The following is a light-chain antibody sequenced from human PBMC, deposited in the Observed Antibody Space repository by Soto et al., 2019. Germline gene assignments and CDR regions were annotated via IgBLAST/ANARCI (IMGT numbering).Light chain of an antibody. V-gene: IGKV3-15*01. CDR1: QSLSSY. Sequence: EIVLTQSPATLSLSPGERATLSCRASQSLSSYLAWYQQKPGQAPRLLIYDASTRATGIPARFSGSGSGTEFTLTISSLQSEDFAVYFCQQYNNWPPWTFGQGTKVDI. J-gene: IGKJ1*01. CDR2: DAS. CDR3: QQYNNWPPWT.